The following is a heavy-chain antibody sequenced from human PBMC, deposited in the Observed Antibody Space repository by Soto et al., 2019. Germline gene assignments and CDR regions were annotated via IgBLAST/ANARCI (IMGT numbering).Heavy chain of an antibody. V-gene: IGHV2-5*02. Sequence: SGPTLVNPTQTLTLTCTFSGFSLSTSGVSVGWIRQPPGKALEWLTLIYWDDDKRYSPSLKSRLTITKDTSKNQVVLIMNSLRAEDTALYYCAKDIGVAADYYMDVWGKGTTVTVSS. CDR1: GFSLSTSGVS. CDR2: IYWDDDK. D-gene: IGHD2-2*01. J-gene: IGHJ6*03. CDR3: AKDIGVAADYYMDV.